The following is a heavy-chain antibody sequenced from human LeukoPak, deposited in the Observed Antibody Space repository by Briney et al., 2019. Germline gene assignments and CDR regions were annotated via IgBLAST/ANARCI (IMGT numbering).Heavy chain of an antibody. CDR3: AKGPDYGELYYFDY. CDR1: GFTFSSYA. Sequence: PGGSLRLSCAASGFTFSSYAMSLVRQAPGKGLEWVSAISGSGGSTYYADSVKGRFTISRDNSKNTLYLQMNSLRAEDTAVYYCAKGPDYGELYYFDYWGQGTLVTVSS. J-gene: IGHJ4*02. CDR2: ISGSGGST. D-gene: IGHD4-17*01. V-gene: IGHV3-23*01.